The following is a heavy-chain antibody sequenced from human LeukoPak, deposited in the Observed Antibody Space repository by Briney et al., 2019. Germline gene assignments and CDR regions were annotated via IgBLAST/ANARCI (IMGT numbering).Heavy chain of an antibody. Sequence: PGGSLRLSCAASGFTFTSFAMNWARQAPGKGLEWVSVISGSGYTTHYADSVKGRFTISRDNFKNTLFLQMNSLRAEDTAVYYCDKKRYEDGTSSPGYLDVWGQGTTVTVSS. CDR3: DKKRYEDGTSSPGYLDV. CDR2: ISGSGYTT. J-gene: IGHJ6*02. V-gene: IGHV3-23*01. D-gene: IGHD1-1*01. CDR1: GFTFTSFA.